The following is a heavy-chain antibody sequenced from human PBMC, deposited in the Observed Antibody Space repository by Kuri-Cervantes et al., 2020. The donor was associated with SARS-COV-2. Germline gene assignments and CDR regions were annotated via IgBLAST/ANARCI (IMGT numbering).Heavy chain of an antibody. CDR1: GFTFNAYW. CDR2: IKQDGSEK. CDR3: ARDRGGVLHIAARSGYFDY. Sequence: GESLKISCETSGFTFNAYWMTWVRQAPGRGLEGVANIKQDGSEKWYVDSVKGRFTISRDNAKNSVYLQMNSLRAEDTAVYYCARDRGGVLHIAARSGYFDYWGQGTLVTVSS. D-gene: IGHD6-6*01. J-gene: IGHJ4*02. V-gene: IGHV3-7*01.